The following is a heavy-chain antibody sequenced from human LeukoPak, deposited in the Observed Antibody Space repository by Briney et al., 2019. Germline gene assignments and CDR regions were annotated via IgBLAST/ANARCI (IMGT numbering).Heavy chain of an antibody. CDR1: GFTFSNAW. CDR2: IKSKADGGTT. Sequence: GGSLRLSCAASGFTFSNAWMSWVRQAPGKGLEWVGRIKSKADGGTTDYAAPVKGRFTISRDDSKNTLYLQMNSLKTEDTAVYYCTTDLRNYVSDYWGQGTLVTVSS. J-gene: IGHJ4*02. V-gene: IGHV3-15*01. D-gene: IGHD1-7*01. CDR3: TTDLRNYVSDY.